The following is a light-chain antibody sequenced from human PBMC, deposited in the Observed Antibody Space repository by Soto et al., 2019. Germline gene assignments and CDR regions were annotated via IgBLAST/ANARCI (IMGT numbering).Light chain of an antibody. V-gene: IGKV3-15*01. CDR2: GAS. Sequence: EIVLTQSPATLSVSPGERATLSCRASQSININLAWYQKKPGQAPRLLIFGASTRATGVPARFSGSGSGTEFTLAISSLQSEDFAVYYCLQCYSWPLSFGQGTKLEIK. J-gene: IGKJ2*01. CDR1: QSININ. CDR3: LQCYSWPLS.